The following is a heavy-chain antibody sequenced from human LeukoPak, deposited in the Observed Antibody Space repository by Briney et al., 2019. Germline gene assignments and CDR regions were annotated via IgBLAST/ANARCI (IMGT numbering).Heavy chain of an antibody. V-gene: IGHV3-9*01. J-gene: IGHJ3*02. D-gene: IGHD6-19*01. Sequence: GRSLRLSCAASGFTFDDYAMHWVRQAPGKGLEWVSGISWNSGSIGYADSVKGRFTISRDNAKNSLYLQMNSLRAEDTALYCCAGGIAVAGTLGIDAFDIWGQGTMVTVSS. CDR2: ISWNSGSI. CDR1: GFTFDDYA. CDR3: AGGIAVAGTLGIDAFDI.